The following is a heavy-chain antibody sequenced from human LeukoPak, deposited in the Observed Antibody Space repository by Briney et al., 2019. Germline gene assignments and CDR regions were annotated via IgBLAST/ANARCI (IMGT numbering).Heavy chain of an antibody. CDR2: IKQDGSEK. V-gene: IGHV3-7*01. J-gene: IGHJ6*02. CDR3: ARVYRAGTYYYYGMDV. D-gene: IGHD3-16*02. CDR1: GFTFSSYW. Sequence: PGGSLRLSCAASGFTFSSYWMSWVGQAPGKGLEWVANIKQDGSEKYYVDSVKGRFTISRDNAKNSLYLQMNSLRAVDTAVYYCARVYRAGTYYYYGMDVWGQGTTVTASS.